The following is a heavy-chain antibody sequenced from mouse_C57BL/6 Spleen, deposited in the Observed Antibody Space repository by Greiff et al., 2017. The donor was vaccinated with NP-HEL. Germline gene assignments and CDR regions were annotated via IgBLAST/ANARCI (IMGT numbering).Heavy chain of an antibody. V-gene: IGHV1-19*01. J-gene: IGHJ3*01. CDR2: INPYNGGT. Sequence: DVHLVESGPVLVKPGASVKMSCKASGYTFTDYYMNWVKQSHGKSLEWIGVINPYNGGTSYNQKFKGKATLTVDKSSSTAYMELNSLTSEDSAVYYCARGDTEGFAYWGQGTLVTVSA. D-gene: IGHD5-1-1*01. CDR3: ARGDTEGFAY. CDR1: GYTFTDYY.